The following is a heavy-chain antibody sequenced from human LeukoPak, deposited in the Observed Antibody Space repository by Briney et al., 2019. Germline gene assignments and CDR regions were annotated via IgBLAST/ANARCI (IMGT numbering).Heavy chain of an antibody. CDR2: INSDGST. V-gene: IGHV3-74*01. Sequence: GGSLRLSCAASGFSFSNYWMHWVRQAPGKGLVWVSRINSDGSTYYADSVEGRFTISRDNAKNTLYLEMNSLRVEDTAVYYCARGRPHGNDYWGQGTLVTVSS. CDR3: ARGRPHGNDY. D-gene: IGHD4-23*01. CDR1: GFSFSNYW. J-gene: IGHJ4*02.